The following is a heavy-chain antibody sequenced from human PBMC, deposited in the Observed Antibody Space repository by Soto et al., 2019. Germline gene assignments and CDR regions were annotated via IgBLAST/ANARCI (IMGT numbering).Heavy chain of an antibody. Sequence: GASVKVSCEASGYTFTGYYMHWVRQAPGQGLEWMGWINPNSGGTNYAQRFQGRVTMTRDTSISTAYMELSRLRSDDTAVYYCARDPVAVAGTYYYYYYGMDVWGQGTTVTVSS. V-gene: IGHV1-2*02. J-gene: IGHJ6*02. CDR2: INPNSGGT. D-gene: IGHD6-19*01. CDR3: ARDPVAVAGTYYYYYYGMDV. CDR1: GYTFTGYY.